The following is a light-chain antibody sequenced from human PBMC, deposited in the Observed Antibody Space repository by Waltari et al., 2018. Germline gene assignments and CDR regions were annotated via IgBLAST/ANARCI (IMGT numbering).Light chain of an antibody. CDR1: QSIGRW. J-gene: IGKJ4*01. CDR2: EAS. CDR3: QQYNGYVLT. Sequence: DIQITQSPSTLSASIGDRVTITCRASQSIGRWLAWYQHKPGKAPKALIYEASSLESGVPSRFSGSGSETEFTLTINSLQPDDFATYYCQQYNGYVLTFGGGTKVEIK. V-gene: IGKV1-5*03.